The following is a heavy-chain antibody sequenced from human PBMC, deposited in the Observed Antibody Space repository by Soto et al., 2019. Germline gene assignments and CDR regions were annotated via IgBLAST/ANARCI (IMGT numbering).Heavy chain of an antibody. V-gene: IGHV4-59*08. CDR3: ASLYGDPGGYYFDY. D-gene: IGHD4-17*01. Sequence: PSETLSLTCTVSGDSISNYYWAWIRQPPGKGLEWIGYVHSNGNTHRNPSLKSRVTISMDTSKNQFSLNLNSVTAADTAVYYCASLYGDPGGYYFDYWGQGTLVTVSS. CDR1: GDSISNYY. J-gene: IGHJ4*02. CDR2: VHSNGNT.